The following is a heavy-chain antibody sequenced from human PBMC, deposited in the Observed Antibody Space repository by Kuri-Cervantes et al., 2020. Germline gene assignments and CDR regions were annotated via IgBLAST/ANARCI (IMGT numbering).Heavy chain of an antibody. CDR2: IIPIFGTA. CDR1: GYTLTELS. Sequence: SVKVSCKVSGYTLTELSMHWVRQAPGKGLEWMGGIIPIFGTANYAQKFQGRVTITADKSTSTAYMELSSLRAEDTAVYYCASQPGRLYYFDYWGQGTLVTVSS. V-gene: IGHV1-69*06. CDR3: ASQPGRLYYFDY. J-gene: IGHJ4*02.